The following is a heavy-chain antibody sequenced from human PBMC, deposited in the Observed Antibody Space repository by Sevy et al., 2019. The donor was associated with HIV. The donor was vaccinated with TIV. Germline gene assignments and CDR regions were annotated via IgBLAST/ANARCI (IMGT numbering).Heavy chain of an antibody. V-gene: IGHV3-20*04. Sequence: GGSLRLSCVASGFTFSDYAMSWVRQPPGKGLEWVSSMNWKGDNTGYADSLKGRFPISRDSTKNSLFLQINSLRVEDTALYYCARNTYYYDSTGYGAFDLWGQGTMVTVSS. D-gene: IGHD3-22*01. CDR2: MNWKGDNT. J-gene: IGHJ3*01. CDR3: ARNTYYYDSTGYGAFDL. CDR1: GFTFSDYA.